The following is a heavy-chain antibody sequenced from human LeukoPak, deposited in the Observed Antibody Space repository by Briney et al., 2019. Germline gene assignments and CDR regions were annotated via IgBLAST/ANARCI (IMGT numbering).Heavy chain of an antibody. CDR2: MGGNGVSI. V-gene: IGHV3-48*03. CDR1: GFTSSSVD. J-gene: IGHJ4*02. CDR3: ARVGPLHVFPYPENYFDY. D-gene: IGHD2/OR15-2a*01. Sequence: VGTLRLSCAASGFTSSSVDMNWVRRSPGHELRGGSYMGGNGVSIFHADSLKGRFTISRDNTKDSLSLQMNSLRADVTAIYSCARVGPLHVFPYPENYFDYWGQGALVTVSS.